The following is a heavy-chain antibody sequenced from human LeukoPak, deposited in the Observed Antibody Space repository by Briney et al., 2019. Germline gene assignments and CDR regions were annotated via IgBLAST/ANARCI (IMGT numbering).Heavy chain of an antibody. CDR1: GVTLSRYW. V-gene: IGHV3-48*03. Sequence: GGSLRLSCAASGVTLSRYWMHWVRQAPGKGLEWVSYISSSGNPLYYADSVQGRFTIPRDNAKKSLYLQMNSLRAEDTAVYFCAGVDYYDSSGYYYWGQGTLVTVSS. CDR3: AGVDYYDSSGYYY. CDR2: ISSSGNPL. D-gene: IGHD3-22*01. J-gene: IGHJ4*02.